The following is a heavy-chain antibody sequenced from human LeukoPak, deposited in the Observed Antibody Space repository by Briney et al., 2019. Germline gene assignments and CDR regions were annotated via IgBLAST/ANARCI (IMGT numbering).Heavy chain of an antibody. CDR2: MNPNSGNT. D-gene: IGHD6-13*01. CDR3: ARGQYSSSWAYYYYMDV. CDR1: GYTFTSYD. V-gene: IGHV1-8*03. Sequence: ASAKVSCKASGYTFTSYDINWVRQATGQGLEWMGWMNPNSGNTGYAQKFQGRVTITRNTSISTAYMELSSLRSEDTAVYYCARGQYSSSWAYYYYMDVWGKGTTVTVSS. J-gene: IGHJ6*03.